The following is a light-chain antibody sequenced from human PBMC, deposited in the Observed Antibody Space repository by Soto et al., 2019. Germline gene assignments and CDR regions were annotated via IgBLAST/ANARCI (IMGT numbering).Light chain of an antibody. CDR2: GAS. Sequence: EIVITQSPATLSVSPGERATLSCRASQSVSSNLAWYQQKPGQAPRLLIYGASTRATGIPARFSGSGSGTEFTLTLSSLQSEDFAVYYCQQYNNWPRTFGQGTKVDIK. V-gene: IGKV3-15*01. CDR3: QQYNNWPRT. CDR1: QSVSSN. J-gene: IGKJ1*01.